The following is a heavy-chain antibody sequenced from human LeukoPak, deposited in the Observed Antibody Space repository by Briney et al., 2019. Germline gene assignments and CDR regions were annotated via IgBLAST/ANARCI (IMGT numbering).Heavy chain of an antibody. D-gene: IGHD3-10*01. CDR3: AKDVSYGSGXXLDX. CDR2: INWNGGST. Sequence: GGSLRLSCAASGFTFDDYGMSWVRQAPGKGLEWVSGINWNGGSTGYADSVKGRFTTSRDNAKNSLYLQMYSLRAEDTALYYCAKDVSYGSGXXLDXXXQGXLVTV. V-gene: IGHV3-20*04. J-gene: IGHJ4*02. CDR1: GFTFDDYG.